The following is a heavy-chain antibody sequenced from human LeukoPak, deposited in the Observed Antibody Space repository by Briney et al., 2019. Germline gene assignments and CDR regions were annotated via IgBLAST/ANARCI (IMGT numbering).Heavy chain of an antibody. CDR3: AKDLRVSSSYGWFDP. D-gene: IGHD6-13*01. Sequence: GGSLRLSCAASGFTFSSYWMSWVRQAPGKGLEWVAFIRYDGSNKYYADSVKGRFTISRDNSKNTLYLQMNSLRAEDTAVYYCAKDLRVSSSYGWFDPWGQGTPVTVSS. CDR2: IRYDGSNK. V-gene: IGHV3-30*02. J-gene: IGHJ5*02. CDR1: GFTFSSYW.